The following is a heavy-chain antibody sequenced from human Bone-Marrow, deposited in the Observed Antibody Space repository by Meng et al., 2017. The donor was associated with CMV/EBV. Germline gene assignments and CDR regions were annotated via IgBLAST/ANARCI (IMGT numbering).Heavy chain of an antibody. Sequence: GASLKISCAASGFTFSSYGMHWVRQAPGKGLEWVAFIRYDGSNKYYADSVKGRFTISRDNSKTTLYLQMNSLRAEDTAVYYCAKPQDGYCSSTSCPPGYWGQGTLVTVSS. V-gene: IGHV3-30*02. J-gene: IGHJ4*02. D-gene: IGHD2-2*03. CDR3: AKPQDGYCSSTSCPPGY. CDR1: GFTFSSYG. CDR2: IRYDGSNK.